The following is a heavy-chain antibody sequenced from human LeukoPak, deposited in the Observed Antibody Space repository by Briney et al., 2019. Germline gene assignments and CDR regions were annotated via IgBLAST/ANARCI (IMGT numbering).Heavy chain of an antibody. V-gene: IGHV1-2*02. CDR2: INPNSGGT. CDR3: TRGPSNSDY. Sequence: ASVKVSCKASGYTFTGYYMHWVRQAPGQGLEWMGWINPNSGGTNYAQKFQGRVTMTGDTSISTAYKDLSSLTSDDTAVYYCTRGPSNSDYWGQGTLVTVSS. CDR1: GYTFTGYY. J-gene: IGHJ4*02. D-gene: IGHD2-8*01.